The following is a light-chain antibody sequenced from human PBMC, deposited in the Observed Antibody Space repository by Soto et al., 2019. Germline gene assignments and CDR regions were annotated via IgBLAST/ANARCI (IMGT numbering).Light chain of an antibody. V-gene: IGKV1-5*03. CDR2: KAS. Sequence: DIQMTQSPSTLSAPVGDRVTITCRASQSISSWLAWYQQKPGKAPKLLIYKASSLESGVPSRFSGSGSGTEFTLTISSLQPDDFATYYCQHYNSYSEAFGQGTKVELK. CDR1: QSISSW. J-gene: IGKJ1*01. CDR3: QHYNSYSEA.